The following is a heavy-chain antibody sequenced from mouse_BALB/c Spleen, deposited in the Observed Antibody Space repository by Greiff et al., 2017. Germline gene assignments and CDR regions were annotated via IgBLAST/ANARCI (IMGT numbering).Heavy chain of an antibody. Sequence: EVQLVESGGGLVQPGGSRKLSCAASGFTFSSFGMHWVRQAPEKGLEWVAYISSGSSTIYYADTVKGRFTISRDNPKNTLFLQMTSLRSEDTAMYYCARSPDGYYAIDYWGQGTSVTVSS. J-gene: IGHJ4*01. CDR3: ARSPDGYYAIDY. V-gene: IGHV5-17*02. CDR1: GFTFSSFG. CDR2: ISSGSSTI. D-gene: IGHD2-3*01.